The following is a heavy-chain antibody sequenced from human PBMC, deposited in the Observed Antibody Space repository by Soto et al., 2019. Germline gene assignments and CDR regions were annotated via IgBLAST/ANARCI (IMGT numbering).Heavy chain of an antibody. D-gene: IGHD3-16*01. Sequence: QVQLVQSGAEVREPGASVKVSCKASGYSFTNNDVTWVRQATGQGLEWMGWMNPGSGDTGYAQKFQGRVTMTRDISIATANMELSSLRSDDTAIYYCARMATFGSLNWFDPWGQGTLVTVSS. CDR3: ARMATFGSLNWFDP. J-gene: IGHJ5*02. CDR1: GYSFTNND. CDR2: MNPGSGDT. V-gene: IGHV1-8*01.